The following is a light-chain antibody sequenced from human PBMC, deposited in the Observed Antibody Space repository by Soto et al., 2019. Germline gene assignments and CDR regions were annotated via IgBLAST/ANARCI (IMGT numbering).Light chain of an antibody. CDR1: SSNIGAGYD. J-gene: IGLJ1*01. CDR3: QSYDSSLSGYV. Sequence: QSALTQPPSVSGAPGQRVTISCAGGSSNIGAGYDVQWYRQIPGTAPKLLIYINIDRPSGVPDRFSGSKSGTSASLAITGLQADDEADYYCQSYDSSLSGYVFGTGTKLTVL. CDR2: INI. V-gene: IGLV1-40*01.